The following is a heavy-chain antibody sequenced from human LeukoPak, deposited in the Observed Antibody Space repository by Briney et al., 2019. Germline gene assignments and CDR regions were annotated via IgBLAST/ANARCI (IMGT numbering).Heavy chain of an antibody. CDR3: ARDGGLVGAAFDY. J-gene: IGHJ4*02. D-gene: IGHD1-26*01. CDR1: GDSISSYY. CDR2: IYHSGTT. Sequence: PSERLSLTCTVSGDSISSYYWSWIRQPPGKGLEWIGYIYHSGTTNYNPSLKSRVTISVDTSKNQFSLQLNSVTAADTAVYYCARDGGLVGAAFDYWGQGTLVTV. V-gene: IGHV4-59*01.